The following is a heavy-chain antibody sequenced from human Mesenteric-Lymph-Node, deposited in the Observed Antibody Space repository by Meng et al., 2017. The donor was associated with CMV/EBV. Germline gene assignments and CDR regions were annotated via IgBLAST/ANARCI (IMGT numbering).Heavy chain of an antibody. CDR1: GDSVSRNSDA. CDR3: ARGSSSRNAYDC. V-gene: IGHV6-1*01. D-gene: IGHD2-2*01. CDR2: TYYRSKWYN. J-gene: IGHJ4*02. Sequence: SETLSLTCDISGDSVSRNSDAWHWIRQSPSRGLEWLGRTYYRSKWYNDYAESVKSRITINPDTSKNQFSLQLNSVTPEDTAVYYCARGSSSRNAYDCWGQGTLVTVSS.